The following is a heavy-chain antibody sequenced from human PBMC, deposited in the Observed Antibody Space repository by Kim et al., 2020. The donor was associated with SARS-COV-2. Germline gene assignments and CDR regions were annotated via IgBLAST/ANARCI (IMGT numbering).Heavy chain of an antibody. D-gene: IGHD3-10*01. CDR3: ARRSLPRSGSYFAGSYWFDP. J-gene: IGHJ5*02. CDR1: GGSISSSSYY. CDR2: IYYSGST. V-gene: IGHV4-39*01. Sequence: SETLSLTCTVSGGSISSSSYYWGWIRQPPGKGLEWIGSIYYSGSTYYNPSLKSRVTISVDTSKNQFSLKLSSVTAADTAVYYCARRSLPRSGSYFAGSYWFDPWGQGTLVTVSS.